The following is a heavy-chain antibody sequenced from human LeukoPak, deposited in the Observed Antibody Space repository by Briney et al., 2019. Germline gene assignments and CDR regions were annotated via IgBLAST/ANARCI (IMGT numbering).Heavy chain of an antibody. J-gene: IGHJ4*02. CDR2: MYYSGGT. CDR1: GASMSSNY. V-gene: IGHV4-59*01. CDR3: TRRCKDAYTLYCFDY. D-gene: IGHD5-24*01. Sequence: PPETLSLTCNVSGASMSSNYWSWIRQPPGKGLEWIGHMYYSGGTNYNPSLKSRVTISVDTSKNQFSLKLSSVTAADTAVYYCTRRCKDAYTLYCFDYWGQGTLVTVSS.